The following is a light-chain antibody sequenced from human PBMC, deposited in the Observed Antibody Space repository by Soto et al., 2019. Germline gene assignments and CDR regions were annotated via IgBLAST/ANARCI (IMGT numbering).Light chain of an antibody. CDR1: SSDVGGYNY. J-gene: IGLJ1*01. CDR2: DVS. CDR3: CSYAGSYSLV. Sequence: QSVLTQPRSVSGSPGQSVTISCTGPSSDVGGYNYVSWYQQHPGKAPKLMIYDVSKRPSGVPDRFSGSKSGNTASLTISGLQAEDEADYYCCSYAGSYSLVFGSGTKVTV. V-gene: IGLV2-11*01.